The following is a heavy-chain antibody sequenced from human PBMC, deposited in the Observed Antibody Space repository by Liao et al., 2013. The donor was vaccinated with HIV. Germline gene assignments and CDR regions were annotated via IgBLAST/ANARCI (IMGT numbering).Heavy chain of an antibody. CDR3: AREEIEDYDFWSGYYLGPPRSYAFVY. Sequence: QVQLQQWGAGLLKPSETLSLTCAVYGGSFSGYYWSWIRQPPGKGLEWIGEINHSGSTNYNPSLKSRVTISVDTSKNQFSLKLSSVTAADTAVYYCAREEIEDYDFWSGYYLGPPRSYAFVYLGPKDEWSPSPQ. CDR2: INHSGST. D-gene: IGHD3-3*01. V-gene: IGHV4-34*01. J-gene: IGHJ3*02. CDR1: GGSFSGYY.